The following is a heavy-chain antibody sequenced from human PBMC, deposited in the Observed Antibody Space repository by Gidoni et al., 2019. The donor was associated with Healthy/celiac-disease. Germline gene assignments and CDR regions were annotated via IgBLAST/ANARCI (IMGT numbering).Heavy chain of an antibody. D-gene: IGHD6-13*01. CDR1: GFTFSNAW. Sequence: EVQLVESGGGLVKPGGSLRLSCAASGFTFSNAWMSWVRQAPGKGLEWVGRIKSKTDGGTTDYAALVKGRFTISRDDSKNTLYLQMNSLKTEDTAVYYCTTVRQQLVRPRVGYYYGMDVWGQVTTVTVSS. CDR2: IKSKTDGGTT. CDR3: TTVRQQLVRPRVGYYYGMDV. J-gene: IGHJ6*02. V-gene: IGHV3-15*01.